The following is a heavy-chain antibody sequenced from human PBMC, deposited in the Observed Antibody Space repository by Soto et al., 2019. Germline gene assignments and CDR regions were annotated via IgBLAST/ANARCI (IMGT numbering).Heavy chain of an antibody. CDR3: ARMNDYGDYDAFEI. CDR1: GGSISGFY. V-gene: IGHV4-59*01. Sequence: SETLSLTCSVSGGSISGFYWSWIRQPPGKGLEWIGYIYYSGSTNYNPSLKSRVTISVDTSKNQFSLKVSSVTAADTAVYYCARMNDYGDYDAFEIWGQGTTVTVSS. CDR2: IYYSGST. D-gene: IGHD4-17*01. J-gene: IGHJ3*02.